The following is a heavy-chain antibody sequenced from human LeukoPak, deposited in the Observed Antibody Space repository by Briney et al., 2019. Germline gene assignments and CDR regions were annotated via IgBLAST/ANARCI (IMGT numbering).Heavy chain of an antibody. Sequence: GGSLRLSCAASGFSFSRYSMSWVRQAPGKGLEWVSYISSSGSTIYYADSVKGRFTISRDNAKNSLYLQMNSLESEDTAVYYCARLIRYPSSGNYTDVWGKGTTVTVSS. CDR1: GFSFSRYS. CDR2: ISSSGSTI. CDR3: ARLIRYPSSGNYTDV. J-gene: IGHJ6*03. D-gene: IGHD1-14*01. V-gene: IGHV3-48*04.